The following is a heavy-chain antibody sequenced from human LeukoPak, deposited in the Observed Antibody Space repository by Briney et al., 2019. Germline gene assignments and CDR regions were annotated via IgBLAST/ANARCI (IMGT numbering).Heavy chain of an antibody. V-gene: IGHV4-4*07. Sequence: SETLSLTCTVSGGSISSYYWSWIRQPAGKGLEWIGRIYTSGSTNYNPSLKSRVTMSVDTSKNQFSLKLSSVTAADTAVYYCARDSLVGAYYYFDYWGQGTPVTVSS. D-gene: IGHD1-26*01. CDR1: GGSISSYY. J-gene: IGHJ4*02. CDR3: ARDSLVGAYYYFDY. CDR2: IYTSGST.